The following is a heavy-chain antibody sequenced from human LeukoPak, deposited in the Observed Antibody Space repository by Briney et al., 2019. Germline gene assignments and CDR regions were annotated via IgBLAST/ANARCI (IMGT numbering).Heavy chain of an antibody. CDR2: ISGSGGST. D-gene: IGHD6-13*01. CDR3: AKDRAIAAAGTWGY. Sequence: GGSLRLSCAASGFTFSSYAMSWVRQAPGKGLEWFSAISGSGGSTYYADSVKGRFTISRDNSKNTLYLQMNSLRAEDTAVYYCAKDRAIAAAGTWGYWGQGTLVTVSS. J-gene: IGHJ4*02. V-gene: IGHV3-23*01. CDR1: GFTFSSYA.